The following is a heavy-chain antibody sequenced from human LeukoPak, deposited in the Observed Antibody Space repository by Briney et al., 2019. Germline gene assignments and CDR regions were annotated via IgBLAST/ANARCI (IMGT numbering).Heavy chain of an antibody. CDR3: AKDISVGATPYYFDY. CDR2: IIWNSDSI. CDR1: GFTFDDYA. Sequence: PGRSLRLSCAASGFTFDDYAMHWVRQAPGKGLEWVSGIIWNSDSIGYADSVKGRFTISRDNAKNSLHPQMNSLRAEDTALYYCAKDISVGATPYYFDYWGQGTLVTVSS. D-gene: IGHD1-26*01. J-gene: IGHJ4*02. V-gene: IGHV3-9*01.